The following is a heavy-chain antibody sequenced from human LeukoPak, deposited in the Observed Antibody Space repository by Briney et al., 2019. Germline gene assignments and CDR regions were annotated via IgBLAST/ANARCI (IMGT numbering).Heavy chain of an antibody. Sequence: PSETLSLTCTVSGGSISSYYWSWIRQPPGKGLEWIGYIYYSGSTNYSPSLKSRVTISVDTSKNQFSLKLSSVTAADTAVYYCARWYCSGGSCYRRLRFDPWGQGTLVTVSS. CDR1: GGSISSYY. J-gene: IGHJ5*02. D-gene: IGHD2-15*01. CDR3: ARWYCSGGSCYRRLRFDP. CDR2: IYYSGST. V-gene: IGHV4-59*08.